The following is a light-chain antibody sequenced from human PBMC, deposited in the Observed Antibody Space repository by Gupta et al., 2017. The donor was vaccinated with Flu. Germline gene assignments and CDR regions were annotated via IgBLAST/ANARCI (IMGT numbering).Light chain of an antibody. J-gene: IGKJ4*01. V-gene: IGKV1-27*01. CDR2: AVS. CDR1: QGITNF. CDR3: QKYNSAPLT. Sequence: IQMTQSPSSLSASVGDRVTITCRASQGITNFLAWYQQTPGKAPKLLIYAVSTLQPGVPSRFSGSGSGTDFTLTISGLQPEDVAPYYCQKYNSAPLTFGGGTKLEIK.